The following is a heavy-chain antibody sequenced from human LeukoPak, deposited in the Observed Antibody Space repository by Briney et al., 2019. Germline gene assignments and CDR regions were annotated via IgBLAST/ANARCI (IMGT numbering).Heavy chain of an antibody. CDR2: INPNSGGT. CDR3: ARDGGNIPVS. CDR1: GYSLPAKF. Sequence: ASVKVSCKASGYSLPAKFVHWVRQAPGQGLEWMGWINPNSGGTNYAQKFQGRVTMTRDTSISTAYMELTRLRSDDTAVYYCARDGGNIPVSWGQGTLVTASS. V-gene: IGHV1-2*02. D-gene: IGHD2/OR15-2a*01. J-gene: IGHJ5*02.